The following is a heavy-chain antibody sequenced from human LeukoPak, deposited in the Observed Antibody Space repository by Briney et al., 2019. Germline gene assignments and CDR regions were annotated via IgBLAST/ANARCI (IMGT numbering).Heavy chain of an antibody. J-gene: IGHJ4*02. Sequence: GGSLGLSCAASGFTFSDYYMSWIRQAPGKGLEWVSYISSSGSTIYYADSVKGRFTISRDNAKNSPYLQMNSLRAEDTAVYYCARENNEATSSLFDYWGQGTLVTVSS. V-gene: IGHV3-11*01. D-gene: IGHD1/OR15-1a*01. CDR1: GFTFSDYY. CDR3: ARENNEATSSLFDY. CDR2: ISSSGSTI.